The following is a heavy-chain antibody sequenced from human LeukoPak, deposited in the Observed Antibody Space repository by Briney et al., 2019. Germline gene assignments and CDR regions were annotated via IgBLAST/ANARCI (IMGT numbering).Heavy chain of an antibody. D-gene: IGHD6-19*01. J-gene: IGHJ4*02. V-gene: IGHV3-53*01. Sequence: GGSLRLSCAASGFTVSSNYMSWVRQAPGTGLEWVSVIYSGGSTYYADSVKGRFTISRDNSKNTLYLQMNSLRAEDTAVYYCARSGLKAGQWLAFDYWGQGTLVTVSS. CDR3: ARSGLKAGQWLAFDY. CDR1: GFTVSSNY. CDR2: IYSGGST.